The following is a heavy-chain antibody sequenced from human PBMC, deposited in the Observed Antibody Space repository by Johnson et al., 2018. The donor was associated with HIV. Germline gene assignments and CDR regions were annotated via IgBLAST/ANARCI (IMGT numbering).Heavy chain of an antibody. CDR3: ALSGSSVVVAFDI. CDR1: GFTFSDYY. V-gene: IGHV3-66*01. Sequence: VQLVESGGDLVKPGGSLRLSCAASGFTFSDYYMTWIRQAPGKGLEWVSVIYSGGSTYYADSVKGRFTISRDNSKNTLYLQMNSLRAEDTAVYYCALSGSSVVVAFDIWGQGTMVTVSS. CDR2: IYSGGST. D-gene: IGHD6-6*01. J-gene: IGHJ3*02.